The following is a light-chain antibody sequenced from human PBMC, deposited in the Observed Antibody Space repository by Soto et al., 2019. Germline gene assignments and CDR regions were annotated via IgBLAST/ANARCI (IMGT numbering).Light chain of an antibody. CDR1: QGVSRK. Sequence: EIVMTQSPATLSVSPGERVTFSCRASQGVSRKLAWYQHKPGQAPRLLISGASVRATGVPTRFSGSGSGTVFTLTISSLQSEDFAVYFCQHYNNWPPQFTFGGGTTVDIK. CDR3: QHYNNWPPQFT. V-gene: IGKV3-15*01. CDR2: GAS. J-gene: IGKJ4*01.